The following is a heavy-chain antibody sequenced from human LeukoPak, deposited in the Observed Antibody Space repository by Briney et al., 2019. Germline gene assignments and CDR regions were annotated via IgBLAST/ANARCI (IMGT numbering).Heavy chain of an antibody. CDR3: ASMYLGYCSSTSCYGPLDY. CDR1: GYTFTSYH. V-gene: IGHV1-46*01. CDR2: INPSGGST. J-gene: IGHJ4*02. Sequence: ASVKVSCKASGYTFTSYHMHWVRRAPGQGLEWMGIINPSGGSTSYAQKFQGRVTMTRDMFTSTVYMELSSLRSEDTAVYYCASMYLGYCSSTSCYGPLDYWGQGTLVTVSS. D-gene: IGHD2-2*01.